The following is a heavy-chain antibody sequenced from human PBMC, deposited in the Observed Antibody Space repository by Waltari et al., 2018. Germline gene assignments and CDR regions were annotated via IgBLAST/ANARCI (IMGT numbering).Heavy chain of an antibody. D-gene: IGHD6-13*01. Sequence: TGYYMHWVRQAPGQGLEWMGRINPNSGGTNYAQKFQGRVTMTRDTSISTAYMELSRLRSDDTAVYYCARDVEQQLGYYFDYWGQGTLVTVSS. V-gene: IGHV1-2*06. CDR1: TGYY. J-gene: IGHJ4*02. CDR3: ARDVEQQLGYYFDY. CDR2: INPNSGGT.